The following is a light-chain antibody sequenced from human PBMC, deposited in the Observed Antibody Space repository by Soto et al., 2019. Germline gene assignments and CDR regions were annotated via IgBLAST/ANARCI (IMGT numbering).Light chain of an antibody. J-gene: IGLJ3*02. V-gene: IGLV2-23*02. CDR2: EVS. CDR3: CFKV. Sequence: QSALTQPASVSGSPGQSITISCTGTSSDVGSYNLVSWYQQHPGKAPKLMIYEVSKRPSGVSNRFSGSKSGNTASLTVSGLQAEYGADYYCCFKVFGGGTKLTVL. CDR1: SSDVGSYNL.